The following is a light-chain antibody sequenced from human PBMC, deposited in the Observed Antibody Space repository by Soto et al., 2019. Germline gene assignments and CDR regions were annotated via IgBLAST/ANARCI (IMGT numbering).Light chain of an antibody. V-gene: IGKV1-39*01. CDR2: AAS. CDR3: QQSYSTPPT. J-gene: IGKJ5*01. CDR1: QSISSY. Sequence: DIQMTQSPSSLSASVGDRVTITCRASQSISSYLNWYQQKPGKAPKXLIYAASSLQSGVPSRFSGSGSGTDLTITISSLQPEDFATYECQQSYSTPPTFGQGTRLEIK.